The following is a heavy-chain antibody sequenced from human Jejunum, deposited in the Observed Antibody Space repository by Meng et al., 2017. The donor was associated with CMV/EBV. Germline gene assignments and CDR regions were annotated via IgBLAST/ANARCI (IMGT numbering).Heavy chain of an antibody. J-gene: IGHJ6*02. D-gene: IGHD3-3*01. CDR2: VIPILTSS. V-gene: IGHV1-69*06. Sequence: FSNYVFGWVRQAPGQGLEWVGGVIPILTSSNYAQKFQGRVTIIADKSTTTVYMEVSSLKSEDTAIYYCASGTIFGVVTPYYYGLDVWGQGTTVTVS. CDR3: ASGTIFGVVTPYYYGLDV. CDR1: FSNYV.